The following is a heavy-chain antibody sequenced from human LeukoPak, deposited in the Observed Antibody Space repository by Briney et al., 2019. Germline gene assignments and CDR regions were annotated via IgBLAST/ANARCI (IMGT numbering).Heavy chain of an antibody. CDR1: GFTSSSYD. V-gene: IGHV3-23*01. CDR2: IGGSGGYT. Sequence: PGGSLRLSCAASGFTSSSYDMTWVRQAPGKGLEWVSAIGGSGGYTYYADSVKGRFTIARDSSKNTLYPQMNSLRAEDTAVYHCAKLMIRDADAFDIWGQGTMVTVSS. CDR3: AKLMIRDADAFDI. J-gene: IGHJ3*02. D-gene: IGHD3-16*01.